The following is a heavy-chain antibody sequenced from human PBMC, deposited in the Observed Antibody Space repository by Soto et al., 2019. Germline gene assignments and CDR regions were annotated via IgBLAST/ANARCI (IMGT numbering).Heavy chain of an antibody. Sequence: QVQLQESGPGLVKPSETLSLTCTVSGGSISGYYWTWIRQPPGKGLEWVGSLFYGGTTDYNPSLKSRLTMSLDTSKNHFSLKLRSVTAADTAVYYCARHRGPAPVYWCQGTLVTDSS. D-gene: IGHD3-10*01. CDR1: GGSISGYY. J-gene: IGHJ4*02. CDR3: ARHRGPAPVY. V-gene: IGHV4-39*01. CDR2: LFYGGTT.